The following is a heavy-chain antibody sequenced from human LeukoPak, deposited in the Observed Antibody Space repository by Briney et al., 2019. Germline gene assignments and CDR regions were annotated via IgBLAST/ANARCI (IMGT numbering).Heavy chain of an antibody. CDR2: ISSSSSYI. D-gene: IGHD5-12*01. J-gene: IGHJ4*02. CDR1: GFTFSSYS. Sequence: GGSLRLSCAASGFTFSSYSMNWVRQAPGKGLEWVSSISSSSSYIYYADSVKGRFTNSRDNAKNSLYLQMNSLRAEDTAVYYCARLSLTRGYSGYLDYWGQGTLVTVSS. V-gene: IGHV3-21*01. CDR3: ARLSLTRGYSGYLDY.